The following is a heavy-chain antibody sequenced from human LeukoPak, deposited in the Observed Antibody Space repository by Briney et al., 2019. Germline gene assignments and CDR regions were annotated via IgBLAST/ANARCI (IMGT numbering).Heavy chain of an antibody. D-gene: IGHD1/OR15-1a*01. J-gene: IGHJ6*03. Sequence: SETLSLTCAVYGGSFHIYYWNWIRQSPGKGLEWIGEINHTGTTNYNPSLKGRFTMSVDTSKNQFSLKVTSVTAADTAVYYCARGAADWNKYYYYIDVWGTGTTVTVSS. CDR1: GGSFHIYY. V-gene: IGHV4-34*01. CDR2: INHTGTT. CDR3: ARGAADWNKYYYYIDV.